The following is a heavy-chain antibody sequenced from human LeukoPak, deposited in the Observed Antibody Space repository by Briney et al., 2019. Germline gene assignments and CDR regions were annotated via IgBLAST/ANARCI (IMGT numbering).Heavy chain of an antibody. D-gene: IGHD2-21*01. J-gene: IGHJ4*02. CDR2: IYSGGST. Sequence: GGSLRLSCAASGVTVSSNYMSWVRQAPGKGLEWVSDIYSGGSTYYADSVKGGFTISRDNSKNTLYLQMNSLRAEDTAVYLCAKRAVVIRVFLARFHKEAYYFDSWGQGALVTVSS. CDR1: GVTVSSNY. V-gene: IGHV3-66*04. CDR3: AKRAVVIRVFLARFHKEAYYFDS.